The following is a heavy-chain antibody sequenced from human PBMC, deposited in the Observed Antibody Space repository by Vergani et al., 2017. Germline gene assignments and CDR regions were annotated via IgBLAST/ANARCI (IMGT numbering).Heavy chain of an antibody. Sequence: QVQLVQSGAEVKKPGASVKVSCKASGYTFTSYGISWVRQAPGQGLEWMGGIIPIFGTANYAQKFQGRVTITADESTGTAYMELSSLRSEDTAVYYCARSKGGVNPYYYGMDVWGQGTTVTVSS. V-gene: IGHV1-69*13. D-gene: IGHD3-16*01. CDR1: GYTFTSYG. CDR2: IIPIFGTA. CDR3: ARSKGGVNPYYYGMDV. J-gene: IGHJ6*02.